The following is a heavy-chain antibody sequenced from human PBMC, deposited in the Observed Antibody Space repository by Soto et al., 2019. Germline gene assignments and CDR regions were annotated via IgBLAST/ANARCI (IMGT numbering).Heavy chain of an antibody. D-gene: IGHD3-3*01. J-gene: IGHJ4*02. CDR1: GFDFDKYG. CDR2: MSYDGTNK. Sequence: PGGSLRLSCVASGFDFDKYGIHWIRQAPGKGLEWLALMSYDGTNKYLGDSVKARFTISRDNSKNTLYLQMNSLRTEDTAVYYCAKFEGRQHYDLWSGTGLWGRGTLVTVSS. V-gene: IGHV3-30*18. CDR3: AKFEGRQHYDLWSGTGL.